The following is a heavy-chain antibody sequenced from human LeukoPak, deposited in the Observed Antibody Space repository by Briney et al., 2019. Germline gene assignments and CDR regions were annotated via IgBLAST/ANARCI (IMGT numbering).Heavy chain of an antibody. D-gene: IGHD3-22*01. J-gene: IGHJ4*02. Sequence: PGGSLRLSCAASGFSVSSNYVSWVRQAPGKGLEWVSVIYSGGTTYYADSIKGRFTISRDNSKNTPYLQMNSLRAEDTAVHYCAGRYDSSGYPLHWGQGTLVTVSS. CDR2: IYSGGTT. V-gene: IGHV3-53*01. CDR1: GFSVSSNY. CDR3: AGRYDSSGYPLH.